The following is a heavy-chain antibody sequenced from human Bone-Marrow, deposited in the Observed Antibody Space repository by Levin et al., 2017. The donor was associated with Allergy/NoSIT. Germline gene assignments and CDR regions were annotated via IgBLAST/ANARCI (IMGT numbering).Heavy chain of an antibody. Sequence: SCAASGFTFSSYAMHWVRQAPGKGLEWVAVISYDGSNKYYADSVKGRFTISRDNSTNTLYLQMNSLRAEDTAVYYCAGALDGDYSFDYYMDVWGKGTTVTVSS. CDR1: GFTFSSYA. D-gene: IGHD4-17*01. CDR3: AGALDGDYSFDYYMDV. J-gene: IGHJ6*03. CDR2: ISYDGSNK. V-gene: IGHV3-30-3*01.